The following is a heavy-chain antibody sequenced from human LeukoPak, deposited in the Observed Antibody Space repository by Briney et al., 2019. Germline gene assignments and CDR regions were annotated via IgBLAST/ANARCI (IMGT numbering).Heavy chain of an antibody. D-gene: IGHD3-16*01. V-gene: IGHV3-23*01. CDR1: GFTFSSYA. CDR3: AKGRSGAVGEGLY. J-gene: IGHJ4*02. Sequence: GGSLRLSCAASGFTFSSYAMSWVRQAPGKGLEWVSVISGSGGRTYYADSVKGRFTISRDNSKNTLYLQMNSLRAEDTAVYYCAKGRSGAVGEGLYWGQGTLVTVSS. CDR2: ISGSGGRT.